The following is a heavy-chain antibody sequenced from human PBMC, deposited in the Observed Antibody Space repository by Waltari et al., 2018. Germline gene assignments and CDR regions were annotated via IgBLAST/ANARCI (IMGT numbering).Heavy chain of an antibody. D-gene: IGHD2-2*01. V-gene: IGHV3-64*01. Sequence: EVQLLESGGGLVQPGGSLRLSCAASGFSFSSHAMHWVRQAPGKGLEYVSAISGDGGATYYSNSVKGRFTISRDNSKNTLYLQMGSLRAEDMAMYYCARDLYCSSTACYAPFDYWGQGTLVTVSS. CDR2: ISGDGGAT. J-gene: IGHJ4*02. CDR3: ARDLYCSSTACYAPFDY. CDR1: GFSFSSHA.